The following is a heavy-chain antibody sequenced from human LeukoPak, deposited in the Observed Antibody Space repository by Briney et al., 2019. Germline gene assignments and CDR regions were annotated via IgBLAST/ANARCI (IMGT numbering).Heavy chain of an antibody. V-gene: IGHV1-2*06. J-gene: IGHJ5*02. CDR1: GYTFAGYY. Sequence: ASVKVSCKASGYTFAGYYMHWVRQAPGQGLEWMGRINPNSGGTNYAQKFQGRVTMTRDTSISTAYMELSRLRSDDTAVYYCARGNGVGSSWYDWFDPWGQGTLVTVSS. CDR3: ARGNGVGSSWYDWFDP. D-gene: IGHD6-13*01. CDR2: INPNSGGT.